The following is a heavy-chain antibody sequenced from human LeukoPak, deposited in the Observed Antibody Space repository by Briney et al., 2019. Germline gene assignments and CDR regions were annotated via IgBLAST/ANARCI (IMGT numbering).Heavy chain of an antibody. J-gene: IGHJ4*02. CDR1: GYSISSGYY. CDR2: IYHSGST. D-gene: IGHD5-24*01. Sequence: SETLSLTCTVSGYSISSGYYWSWIRQPPGKGLEWIGYIYHSGSTNYNPSLKSRVTISVDTSKNQFSLKLTSVTAADTAVYYCARENGYNYDYWGQGTPVTVSS. V-gene: IGHV4-61*01. CDR3: ARENGYNYDY.